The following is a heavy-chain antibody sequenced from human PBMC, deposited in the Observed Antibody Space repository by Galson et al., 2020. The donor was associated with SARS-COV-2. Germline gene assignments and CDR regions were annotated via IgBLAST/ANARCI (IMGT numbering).Heavy chain of an antibody. CDR2: IYYSGST. CDR1: GGSISSGGYY. V-gene: IGHV4-31*03. CDR3: ARAFYGSGAH. J-gene: IGHJ4*02. Sequence: SETLSLTCTVSGGSISSGGYYWSWIRQHPGKGLEWIGYIYYSGSTYYNPSLKSRVTISVDTSKNQFSLKLSSVTAADTAVYYCARAFYGSGAHWGQGTLVTVSS. D-gene: IGHD3-10*01.